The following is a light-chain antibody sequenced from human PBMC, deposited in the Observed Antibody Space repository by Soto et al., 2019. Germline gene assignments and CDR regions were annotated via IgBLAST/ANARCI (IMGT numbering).Light chain of an antibody. Sequence: QSALTQPASVSGSPGQSITISCTGTSSDVGGYNYVCWYQQHPGKAPKLMIYDVTNRPSGVSNRFSGSKSGNTASLSISGLQAEDDADYYCSSYTSSSTLIFGGGTKLTV. CDR2: DVT. CDR1: SSDVGGYNY. CDR3: SSYTSSSTLI. V-gene: IGLV2-14*01. J-gene: IGLJ2*01.